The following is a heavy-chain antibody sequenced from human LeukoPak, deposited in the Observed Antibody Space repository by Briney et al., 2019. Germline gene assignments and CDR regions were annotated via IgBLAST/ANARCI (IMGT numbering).Heavy chain of an antibody. D-gene: IGHD1/OR15-1a*01. Sequence: GGSLRLSCAASGFTFSSDAMSWVRQAPGKGLEWVSAISDSGGSTHYADFVKGRFAISRDNSKNTLYLQMNSLRAEDTAVYYCARWNNLGYWGQGTLVTVSS. J-gene: IGHJ4*02. V-gene: IGHV3-23*01. CDR1: GFTFSSDA. CDR3: ARWNNLGY. CDR2: ISDSGGST.